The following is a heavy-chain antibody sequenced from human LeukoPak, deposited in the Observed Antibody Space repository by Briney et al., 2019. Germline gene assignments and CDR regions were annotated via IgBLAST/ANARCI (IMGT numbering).Heavy chain of an antibody. V-gene: IGHV3-64*02. CDR1: GFTFSNYA. CDR2: ISSNGGST. J-gene: IGHJ4*02. D-gene: IGHD2-15*01. Sequence: GVSLRLFCAASGFTFSNYAMHWVRQAPGKGLEYVSAISSNGGSTYYAAAQKGRFTISRDNSKNTLYLQMGSLRAEDMGVYYCARLSTTSYCSGGSCYIDYWGQGTLVTVSS. CDR3: ARLSTTSYCSGGSCYIDY.